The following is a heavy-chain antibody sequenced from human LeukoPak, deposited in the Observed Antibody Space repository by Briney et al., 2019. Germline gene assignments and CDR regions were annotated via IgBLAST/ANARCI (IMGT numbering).Heavy chain of an antibody. CDR3: ARDSYDTTHFDY. V-gene: IGHV4-59*01. J-gene: IGHJ4*02. CDR2: IYNTGST. D-gene: IGHD3-22*01. CDR1: GDSINNYY. Sequence: SETLSLTCTVSGDSINNYYWSWIRQPPGKGLEWIGYIYNTGSTNYNPSLKSRVTISVDTSKNQFSLKVSSVTAADTAVYYCARDSYDTTHFDYWGQGTLVTVSS.